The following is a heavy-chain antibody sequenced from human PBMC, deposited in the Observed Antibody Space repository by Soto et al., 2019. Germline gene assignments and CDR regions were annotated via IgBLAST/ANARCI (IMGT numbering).Heavy chain of an antibody. J-gene: IGHJ4*02. Sequence: QVQLQESGPGLVQPSQTLSLTCTVPGGSISSGGYYWSWIRQHPAKGLEWIGYIYNNGNTYYNPSLKSRVSISVDTSKEEFSRKVYAVTSADTAVYYCGRMRRVDTATGYVDSWGQGTVVTVSS. CDR3: GRMRRVDTATGYVDS. D-gene: IGHD5-18*01. CDR2: IYNNGNT. V-gene: IGHV4-31*03. CDR1: GGSISSGGYY.